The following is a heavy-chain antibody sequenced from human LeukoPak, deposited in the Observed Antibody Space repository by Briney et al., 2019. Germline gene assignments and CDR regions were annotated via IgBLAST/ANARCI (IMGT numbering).Heavy chain of an antibody. CDR2: IYYSGST. D-gene: IGHD4-17*01. V-gene: IGHV4-30-4*01. J-gene: IGHJ5*02. CDR3: ARDLAGDYVSGPWTEYNWFDP. Sequence: PSETLSLTCTVSGGSISSGDYYWSWIRQPPGKGLEWIGYIYYSGSTYYNPSLKSRVTISVDTSKNQFSLKLSSVTAADTAVYYCARDLAGDYVSGPWTEYNWFDPWGQGTLVTVSS. CDR1: GGSISSGDYY.